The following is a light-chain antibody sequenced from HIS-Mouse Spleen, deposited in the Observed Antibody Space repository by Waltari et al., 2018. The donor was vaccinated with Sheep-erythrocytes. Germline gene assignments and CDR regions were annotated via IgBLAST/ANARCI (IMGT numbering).Light chain of an antibody. V-gene: IGLV2-11*01. CDR2: DVS. Sequence: QSALTQPRSVSVSPGQSVTISCTGTSSDVGGYNYVAGYQQHPGKAPKLMIYDVSKRPSGVPDRFSGSKSGNTASLTISGLQAEDEADYYCCSYAGSSTPWVFGGGTKLTVL. CDR1: SSDVGGYNY. J-gene: IGLJ3*02. CDR3: CSYAGSSTPWV.